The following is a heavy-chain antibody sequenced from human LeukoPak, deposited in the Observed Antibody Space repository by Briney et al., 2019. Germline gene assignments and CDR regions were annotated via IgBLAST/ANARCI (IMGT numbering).Heavy chain of an antibody. Sequence: ASVKVSCKASGYTFTSYGISWVRQAPGQGLEWMGGISAYNGNTNYAQKLQGRVTMTTDTSTSTAYMELRSLRSDDTAVYYCARIAAAGSGTYYFDYWGQGTLVTVSS. CDR2: ISAYNGNT. J-gene: IGHJ4*02. CDR1: GYTFTSYG. V-gene: IGHV1-18*01. CDR3: ARIAAAGSGTYYFDY. D-gene: IGHD6-13*01.